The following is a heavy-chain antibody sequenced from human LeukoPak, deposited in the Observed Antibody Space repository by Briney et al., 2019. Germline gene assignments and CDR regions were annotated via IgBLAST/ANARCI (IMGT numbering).Heavy chain of an antibody. D-gene: IGHD3-22*01. Sequence: SETLSLTCTVSGGSISSSSYYWGWIRQPPGKGLEWIGSIYYSGSTYYNPSLKSRVTISVDTSKNQFSLKLSSVTAADTAVYYCARDKYYYDSSGPEPGAFDIWGQGTMVTVSS. V-gene: IGHV4-39*07. CDR1: GGSISSSSYY. CDR3: ARDKYYYDSSGPEPGAFDI. CDR2: IYYSGST. J-gene: IGHJ3*02.